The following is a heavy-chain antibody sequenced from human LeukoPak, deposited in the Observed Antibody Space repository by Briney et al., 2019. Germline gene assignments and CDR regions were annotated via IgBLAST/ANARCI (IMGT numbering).Heavy chain of an antibody. V-gene: IGHV4-59*01. CDR2: IYNRGST. D-gene: IGHD6-19*01. CDR3: ARDRPGIAVAGDAFDI. Sequence: PSETLSLTCTVSGGSISSYYWSWIRQPPGKGLEWIGYIYNRGSTNYNSSLKSRVAISVDMSKNQFSLKLSSVTAADTAVYYCARDRPGIAVAGDAFDIWGQGTMVTVSS. CDR1: GGSISSYY. J-gene: IGHJ3*02.